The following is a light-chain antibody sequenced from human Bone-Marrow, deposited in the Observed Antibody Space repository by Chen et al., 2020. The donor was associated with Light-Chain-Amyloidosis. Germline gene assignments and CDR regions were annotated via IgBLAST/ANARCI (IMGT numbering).Light chain of an antibody. CDR1: KLEDKY. CDR3: QAWDSSTVV. Sequence: SYELLQPPSMSVSPGPTATITCAGEKLEDKYVCWYQQKPGQSPVLVIYRDTKRPSGIPERFSGANSGNTATLTISGTQALDEADFYCQAWDSSTVVFGGGTRLTVL. J-gene: IGLJ2*01. V-gene: IGLV3-1*01. CDR2: RDT.